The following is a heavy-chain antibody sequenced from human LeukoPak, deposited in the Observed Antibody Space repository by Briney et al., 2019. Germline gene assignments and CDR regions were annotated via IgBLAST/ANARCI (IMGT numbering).Heavy chain of an antibody. Sequence: GGSLRLSCAASGFTFSSYSMNWVRQAPGKGLEWVSYISSSSSTIYYADSVKGRFTISRDNAKNSLYLQMNSLRAEDTAVYYCARFRAVGGYGYWGQGTLVTVSS. CDR3: ARFRAVGGYGY. J-gene: IGHJ4*02. D-gene: IGHD1-26*01. V-gene: IGHV3-48*04. CDR2: ISSSSSTI. CDR1: GFTFSSYS.